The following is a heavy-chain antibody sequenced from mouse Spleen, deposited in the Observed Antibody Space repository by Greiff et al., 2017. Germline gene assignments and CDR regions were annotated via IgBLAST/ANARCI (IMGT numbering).Heavy chain of an antibody. CDR2: INPSSGYT. V-gene: IGHV1-4*01. Sequence: QVQLQQSGAELARPGASVKMSCKASGYTFTSYTMHWVKQRPGQGLEWIGSINPSSGYTKYNQKFKDKATLTADKSSSTAYMQLSSLTSEDTEVYYCARWGEYVTMDYWGQGTSVTVSS. D-gene: IGHD5-1*01. J-gene: IGHJ4*01. CDR1: GYTFTSYT. CDR3: ARWGEYVTMDY.